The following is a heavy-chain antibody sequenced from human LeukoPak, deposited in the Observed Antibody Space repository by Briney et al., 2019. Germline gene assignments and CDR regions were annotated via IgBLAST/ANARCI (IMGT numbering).Heavy chain of an antibody. Sequence: GGSLRLSCAASGFTFSNYWMHWVRQAPGKGLVWVSRINSDGSRTTYADSVKGRFTISRDNAKNTLYLQMNSLRVEDTAVYYCARDRVTMIRGVRILDYYYYYMDVWGKGTTVTISS. D-gene: IGHD3-10*01. CDR3: ARDRVTMIRGVRILDYYYYYMDV. CDR1: GFTFSNYW. CDR2: INSDGSRT. J-gene: IGHJ6*03. V-gene: IGHV3-74*01.